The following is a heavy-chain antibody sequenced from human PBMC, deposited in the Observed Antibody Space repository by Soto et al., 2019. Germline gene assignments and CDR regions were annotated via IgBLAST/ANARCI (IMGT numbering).Heavy chain of an antibody. D-gene: IGHD3-9*01. V-gene: IGHV3-64*01. CDR1: GFTFSSYA. J-gene: IGHJ5*02. Sequence: GGSLRLSCAASGFTFSSYAMHWVRQAPGKGLEYVSAISSNGGSTYYANSVKGRFTISRDNSKNTLYLQMGSLRAEDMAVYYCARDNRLPGSPFTTNCFDPWGQGTLITVSS. CDR2: ISSNGGST. CDR3: ARDNRLPGSPFTTNCFDP.